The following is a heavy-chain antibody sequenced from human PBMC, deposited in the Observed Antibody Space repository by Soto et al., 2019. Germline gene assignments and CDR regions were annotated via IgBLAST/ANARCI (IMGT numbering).Heavy chain of an antibody. V-gene: IGHV4-61*01. J-gene: IGHJ5*02. Sequence: SETLSLTCTVSGGSVSSGSYYWSWIRQPPGKGLEWIGYIYYSGSTNYNPSLKSRVTISVDTSKNQFSLKLSSVTAADTAVYYCAREEIAVAGTFSWFDPWGQGTLVTVSS. D-gene: IGHD6-19*01. CDR2: IYYSGST. CDR1: GGSVSSGSYY. CDR3: AREEIAVAGTFSWFDP.